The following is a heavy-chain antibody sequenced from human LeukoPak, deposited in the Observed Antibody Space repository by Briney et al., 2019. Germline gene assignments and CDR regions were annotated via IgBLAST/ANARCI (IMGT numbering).Heavy chain of an antibody. V-gene: IGHV3-48*01. CDR1: GFTFSSYS. J-gene: IGHJ4*02. D-gene: IGHD5-18*01. CDR3: ARVISNGYGYPFDY. CDR2: ISSSSSTI. Sequence: PGGSLRLSCAASGFTFSSYSMNWVRQAPGKGLEWVSYISSSSSTIYYADSVKGRFTISRDNAKNSLYLQMNSLRAEDTAVYYCARVISNGYGYPFDYWGQGTLVTVSS.